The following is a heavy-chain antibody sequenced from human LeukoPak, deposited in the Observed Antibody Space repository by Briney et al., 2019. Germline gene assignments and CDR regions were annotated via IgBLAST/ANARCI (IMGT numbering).Heavy chain of an antibody. V-gene: IGHV3-33*01. CDR3: ARDERHYFDY. CDR1: GFTFSGYG. Sequence: GGSLRLSCVASGFTFSGYGMHWVRQAPGKGLEWVAVIWYDESNKYYADSVKGRFTISRDNSKNTLYLQMNSLRAEDTAVYYCARDERHYFDYWGQGTLVTVSS. CDR2: IWYDESNK. J-gene: IGHJ4*02.